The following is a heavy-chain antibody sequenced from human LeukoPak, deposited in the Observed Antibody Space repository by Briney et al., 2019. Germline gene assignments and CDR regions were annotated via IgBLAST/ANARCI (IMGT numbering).Heavy chain of an antibody. D-gene: IGHD2-15*01. CDR3: VTQSFDF. Sequence: ASVNVSCKTSSYSFSDYTMHWVRQAPGEGLEWLGWFNPDTGDTFSAQRFQGRVTLTWDTARRTAYMEMRNLNVDDTAVFYCVTQSFDFWGQGTLVTVSS. J-gene: IGHJ4*02. CDR1: SYSFSDYT. CDR2: FNPDTGDT. V-gene: IGHV1-2*02.